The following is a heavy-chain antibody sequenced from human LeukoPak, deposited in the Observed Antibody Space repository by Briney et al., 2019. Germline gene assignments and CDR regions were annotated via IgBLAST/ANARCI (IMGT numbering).Heavy chain of an antibody. Sequence: PGGSLRLSCAASGFTFDDYGMSWVRQAPGKGLEWVSGINWDGGSTGYADSVKGRFTISRDNAKNSLYLQMNSLRAEDTALYYCARATHYYESSGYDYRGQGTLVTVSS. CDR1: GFTFDDYG. CDR3: ARATHYYESSGYDY. J-gene: IGHJ4*02. CDR2: INWDGGST. V-gene: IGHV3-20*04. D-gene: IGHD3-22*01.